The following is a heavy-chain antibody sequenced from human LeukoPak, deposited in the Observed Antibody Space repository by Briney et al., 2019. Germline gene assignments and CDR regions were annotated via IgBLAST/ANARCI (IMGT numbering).Heavy chain of an antibody. Sequence: PGGSLRLSCAASGFTFSSYAMSWVRQAPGKGLEWVSAISGSGGSTYYADCVKGRFTISRDNSKNTLYLQMNSLRAEDTAVYYCAKDPTYHPYGMDVWGQGTTVTVSS. J-gene: IGHJ6*02. CDR2: ISGSGGST. CDR1: GFTFSSYA. V-gene: IGHV3-23*01. CDR3: AKDPTYHPYGMDV. D-gene: IGHD1-14*01.